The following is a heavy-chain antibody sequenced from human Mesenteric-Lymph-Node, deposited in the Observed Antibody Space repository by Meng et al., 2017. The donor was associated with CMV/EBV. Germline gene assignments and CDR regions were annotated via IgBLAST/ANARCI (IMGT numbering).Heavy chain of an antibody. V-gene: IGHV1-2*02. J-gene: IGHJ4*02. D-gene: IGHD1-26*01. Sequence: ASVKVSCKASGYTFTGYYMHWVRQAPGQGLEWMGWINPNSGGTNYAQKFQGRVTMTRDTSINTSHMDLSSLAPDDTAVYFCARDVGQGALDYWGQGTLVTVSS. CDR2: INPNSGGT. CDR3: ARDVGQGALDY. CDR1: GYTFTGYY.